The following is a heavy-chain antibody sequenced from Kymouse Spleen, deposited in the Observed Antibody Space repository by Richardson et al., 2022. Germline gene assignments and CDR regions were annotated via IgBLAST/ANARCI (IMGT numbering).Heavy chain of an antibody. CDR3: ARVFFLTGRFFDY. CDR1: GGSFSGYY. D-gene: IGHD1-20*01,IGHD1-7*01. CDR2: INHSGST. V-gene: IGHV4-34*01. Sequence: QVQLQQWGAGLLKPSETLSLTCAVYGGSFSGYYWSWIRQPPGKGLEWIGEINHSGSTNYNPSLKSRVTISVDTSKNQFSLKLSSVTAADTAVYYCARVFFLTGRFFDYWGQGTLVTVSS. J-gene: IGHJ4*02.